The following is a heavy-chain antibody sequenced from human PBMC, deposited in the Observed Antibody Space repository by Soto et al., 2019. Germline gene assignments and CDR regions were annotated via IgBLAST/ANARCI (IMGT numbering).Heavy chain of an antibody. J-gene: IGHJ5*02. D-gene: IGHD3-3*01. CDR1: AAASRPGD. V-gene: IGHV4-59*01. Sequence: SQALSVTCTVSAAASRPGDWSWIRQPPGKVLEWIGFMYFGGSFNYNPSLTSRVTISIDTSKNQFSLKMNSVTAADTAVYYCAAGVSLSTYRGAFGSWGQGILVTVS. CDR3: AAGVSLSTYRGAFGS. CDR2: MYFGGSF.